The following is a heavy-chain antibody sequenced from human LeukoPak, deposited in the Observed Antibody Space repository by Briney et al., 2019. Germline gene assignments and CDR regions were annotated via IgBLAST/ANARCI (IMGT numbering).Heavy chain of an antibody. CDR3: ATPKADYYPFDY. CDR2: IRYDGSYQ. D-gene: IGHD3-22*01. V-gene: IGHV3-30*02. CDR1: GFTFSNSA. J-gene: IGHJ4*02. Sequence: GGSLRLSCAASGFTFSNSAMNWVRQVPGKGLEWLAFIRYDGSYQYYADSVNGRFTISRDNSKNTLYLQMNSLTAEDTAVYYCATPKADYYPFDYWGQGTLLTVSS.